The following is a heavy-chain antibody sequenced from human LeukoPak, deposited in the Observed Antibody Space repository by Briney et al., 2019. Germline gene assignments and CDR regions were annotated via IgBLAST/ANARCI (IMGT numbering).Heavy chain of an antibody. CDR2: IFNSGST. J-gene: IGHJ4*02. V-gene: IGHV4-39*07. CDR3: ARDRHKLVDIVAGILDY. D-gene: IGHD5-12*01. CDR1: GGSLSSSSYY. Sequence: SETLSLTCTVSGGSLSSSSYYWGWIRQPPGTGLEWLGYIFNSGSTYYNPSLKSRVTILVDTSKNQFSLKMSSVTAADTAVYYCARDRHKLVDIVAGILDYWGQGTLVTVSS.